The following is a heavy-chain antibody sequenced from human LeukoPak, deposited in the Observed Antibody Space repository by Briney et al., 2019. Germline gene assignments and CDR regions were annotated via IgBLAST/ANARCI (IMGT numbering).Heavy chain of an antibody. CDR2: IGGGDSQI. CDR1: GFTFSSFQ. Sequence: PGGSLRLSCAASGFTFSSFQMTWVRQAPGKGLEWVSYIGGGDSQIYYADSVRGRFTISADKAKNSLYLQMNSLRVEDTAVYYCARDHNYAFDNWGQGTLVSVAS. V-gene: IGHV3-48*03. D-gene: IGHD1-1*01. CDR3: ARDHNYAFDN. J-gene: IGHJ4*02.